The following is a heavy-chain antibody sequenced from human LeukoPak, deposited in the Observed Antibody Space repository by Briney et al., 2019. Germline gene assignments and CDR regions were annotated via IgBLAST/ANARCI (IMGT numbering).Heavy chain of an antibody. Sequence: ASVKVSCKASGYTFTSYGISWVRQAPGQGLEWMGWISAYNGNTNYAQKLQGRVTMTTDTSTSTAYMELRSLRSDDTAVYYCARALGAFGDGIYFDYWGQGTLVTVSS. CDR3: ARALGAFGDGIYFDY. J-gene: IGHJ4*02. D-gene: IGHD3-16*01. V-gene: IGHV1-18*01. CDR1: GYTFTSYG. CDR2: ISAYNGNT.